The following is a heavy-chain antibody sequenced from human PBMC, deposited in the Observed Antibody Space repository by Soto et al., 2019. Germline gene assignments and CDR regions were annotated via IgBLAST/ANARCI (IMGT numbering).Heavy chain of an antibody. Sequence: GGSLRLSCAASGFTFSSYGMHWVRQAPGKGLEWVAVISYDGSNKYYADSVKGRFTISRDNSKNTLYLQMNSLRAEDTAVYYCAKDGHSSGDKAYFDYWGQGT. J-gene: IGHJ4*02. V-gene: IGHV3-30*18. CDR2: ISYDGSNK. CDR3: AKDGHSSGDKAYFDY. D-gene: IGHD6-19*01. CDR1: GFTFSSYG.